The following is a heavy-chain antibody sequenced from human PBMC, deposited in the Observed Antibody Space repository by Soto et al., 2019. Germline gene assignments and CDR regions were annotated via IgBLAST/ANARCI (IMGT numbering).Heavy chain of an antibody. D-gene: IGHD3-10*01. J-gene: IGHJ6*03. CDR2: IDKVGTDS. Sequence: EVQLVESGGGLVQPGGSLRLSCAASEFTFSGRSVHWVRQAPGKGLVWVSGIDKVGTDSTYADCVKGRFTSSRENAKNTVYLQMNSLGAEDTAVYYCARGWFGPDVWGKGTTVTVSS. CDR3: ARGWFGPDV. V-gene: IGHV3-74*01. CDR1: EFTFSGRS.